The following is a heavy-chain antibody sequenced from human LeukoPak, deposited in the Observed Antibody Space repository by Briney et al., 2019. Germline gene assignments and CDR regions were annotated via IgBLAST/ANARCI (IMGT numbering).Heavy chain of an antibody. CDR2: INHSGST. J-gene: IGHJ3*02. V-gene: IGHV4-34*01. CDR3: ARGDLVTMVRGVIPFDI. CDR1: GVSFSGYY. D-gene: IGHD3-10*01. Sequence: SETLSVTCAVYGVSFSGYYWSWIRQPPGKGLEWIGEINHSGSTNYNPSLKSRVTISADTSKNQFSLKLSSVTAADTAVYYCARGDLVTMVRGVIPFDIWGQGTMVTVSS.